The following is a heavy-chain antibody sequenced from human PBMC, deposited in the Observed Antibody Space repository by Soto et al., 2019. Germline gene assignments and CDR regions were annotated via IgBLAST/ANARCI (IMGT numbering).Heavy chain of an antibody. J-gene: IGHJ6*02. D-gene: IGHD3-3*01. Sequence: EVQLLESGGGLVQPGGSLRLSCAVSGFTFSSYAMSWVRQAPGKGLEWVSTISGSGTSTYYAESVKGRFTVFRDNSKNTLYLQMNSLRAEDTAVYHCAKDVRNDFWSGFYVWGQGITVTVSS. CDR3: AKDVRNDFWSGFYV. CDR1: GFTFSSYA. V-gene: IGHV3-23*01. CDR2: ISGSGTST.